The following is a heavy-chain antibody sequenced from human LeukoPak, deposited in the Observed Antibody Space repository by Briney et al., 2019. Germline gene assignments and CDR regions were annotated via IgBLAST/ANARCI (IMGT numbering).Heavy chain of an antibody. CDR1: GFTFSSYG. J-gene: IGHJ4*02. D-gene: IGHD1-26*01. CDR3: VKDRGSGSYYDY. Sequence: PGGSLRLSCAASGFTFSSYGMHWVRQAPGKGLEWVAFIRYDGSNKYYADSVKGRFTISRDNSKTTLYLQMNSLRAEDTAVYYCVKDRGSGSYYDYWGQGTLVTVSS. V-gene: IGHV3-30*02. CDR2: IRYDGSNK.